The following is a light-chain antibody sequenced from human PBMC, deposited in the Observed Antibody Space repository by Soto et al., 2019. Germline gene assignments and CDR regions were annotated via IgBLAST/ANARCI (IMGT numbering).Light chain of an antibody. Sequence: QSVLTQPHSVSGAPGQSVTISCTGSSSNIGAGYDVHWYQHLPGAAPKLIIYGNTNRPSGVPDRFSASKSGTSASLAITGLLAEDEADYYCQSYAITLFSTRVFGGGTKVTVL. CDR1: SSNIGAGYD. J-gene: IGLJ3*02. CDR2: GNT. CDR3: QSYAITLFSTRV. V-gene: IGLV1-40*01.